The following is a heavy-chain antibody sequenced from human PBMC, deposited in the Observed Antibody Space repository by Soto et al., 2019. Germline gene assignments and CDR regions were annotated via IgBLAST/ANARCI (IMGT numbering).Heavy chain of an antibody. CDR3: AKDYHWGVISPTHEN. CDR1: GFTFSSSP. CDR2: INGGDDSE. D-gene: IGHD3-16*01. Sequence: EVQLLESGGGLVQPGGSLRLSCVVSGFTFSSSPMSWVRRAPGKGLEWVSGINGGDDSEHYAESVRGRFTITRDNSKNTLLLQMNSLRAEDTAIYYCAKDYHWGVISPTHENWGQGTLVPVSS. J-gene: IGHJ4*02. V-gene: IGHV3-23*01.